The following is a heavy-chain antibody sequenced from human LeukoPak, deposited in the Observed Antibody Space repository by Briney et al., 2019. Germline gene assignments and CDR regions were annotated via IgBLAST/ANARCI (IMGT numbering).Heavy chain of an antibody. CDR3: ARADSSSWRGYFDY. CDR1: GFTFDDYA. D-gene: IGHD6-13*01. J-gene: IGHJ4*02. V-gene: IGHV3-43D*03. Sequence: PGGSLRLSCAASGFTFDDYAMHWVRQAPGKGLEWVSLISWDGGATYYADSVKGRFTISRDNAKNSLYLQMRSLRVEDTALYYCARADSSSWRGYFDYWGQGTLVTVSS. CDR2: ISWDGGAT.